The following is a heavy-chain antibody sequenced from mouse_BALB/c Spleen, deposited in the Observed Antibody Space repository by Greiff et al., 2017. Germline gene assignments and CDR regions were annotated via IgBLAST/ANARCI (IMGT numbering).Heavy chain of an antibody. V-gene: IGHV5-6-4*01. D-gene: IGHD2-3*01. J-gene: IGHJ1*01. Sequence: EVKVVESGGGLVKPGGSLKLSCAASGFTFSSYTMSWVRQTPEKRLEWVATISSGGSYTYYPDSVKGRFTISRDNAKNTLYLQMSSLKSEDTAMYYCTRALYDGYPYWYFDVWGAGTTVTVAS. CDR1: GFTFSSYT. CDR3: TRALYDGYPYWYFDV. CDR2: ISSGGSYT.